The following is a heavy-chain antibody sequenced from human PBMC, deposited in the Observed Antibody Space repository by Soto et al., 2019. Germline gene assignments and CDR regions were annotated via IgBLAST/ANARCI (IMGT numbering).Heavy chain of an antibody. CDR3: ARSYSSGWEFDY. V-gene: IGHV1-58*01. CDR1: GFSFTSSS. CDR2: IVVGTGHT. D-gene: IGHD6-19*01. J-gene: IGHJ4*02. Sequence: SVKVSCKASGFSFTSSSVQWVRQARGQRLEWIGWIVVGTGHTNYAQKFQERVTVSRDNAQNSLSLKLNSLRVEDTAVYYCARSYSSGWEFDYWGQGTQVTVSS.